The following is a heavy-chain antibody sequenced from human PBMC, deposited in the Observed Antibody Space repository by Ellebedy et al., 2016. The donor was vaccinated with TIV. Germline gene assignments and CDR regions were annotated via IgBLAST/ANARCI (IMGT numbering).Heavy chain of an antibody. D-gene: IGHD3-9*01. CDR3: ARGRGYDILTGYSRPILHDY. V-gene: IGHV3-30*04. CDR2: ISYDGSNK. J-gene: IGHJ4*02. Sequence: GESLKISCAASGFTFSSYAMHWVRQAPGKGLEWVAVISYDGSNKYYADSVKGRFTISRDNSKNTLYLQMNSLRAEDTAVYYCARGRGYDILTGYSRPILHDYWGQGTLVTVSS. CDR1: GFTFSSYA.